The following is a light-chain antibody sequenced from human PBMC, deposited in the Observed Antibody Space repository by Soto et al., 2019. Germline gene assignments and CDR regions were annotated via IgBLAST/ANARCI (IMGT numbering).Light chain of an antibody. Sequence: EIVMTQSPATLSVSPVERATLSCRASQSVSSNLAWYQQKPGQAPRLLIYDASNRATGIPARFSGSGSGTDFTLTISSLEPEDFAVYYCQQRSSWPPITFGQGTRLEIK. CDR1: QSVSSN. CDR3: QQRSSWPPIT. CDR2: DAS. J-gene: IGKJ5*01. V-gene: IGKV3-11*01.